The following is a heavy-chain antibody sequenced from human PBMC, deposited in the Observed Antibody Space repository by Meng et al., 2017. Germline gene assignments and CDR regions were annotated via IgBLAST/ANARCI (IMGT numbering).Heavy chain of an antibody. CDR3: ARRVGSGSYYYYYYGMDV. J-gene: IGHJ6*02. Sequence: SCLGSAYILISYWIGWVGQMPGKGLEWMGIIYPSDSDTRYSPSFQGQVTISTDKSISTAYLQWSSLKASDTAMYYCARRVGSGSYYYYYYGMDVWGQGTTVTVSS. CDR1: AYILISYW. D-gene: IGHD1-26*01. CDR2: IYPSDSDT. V-gene: IGHV5-51*01.